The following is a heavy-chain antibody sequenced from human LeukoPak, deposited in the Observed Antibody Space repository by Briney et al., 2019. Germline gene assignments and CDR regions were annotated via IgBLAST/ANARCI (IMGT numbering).Heavy chain of an antibody. J-gene: IGHJ6*03. D-gene: IGHD3-16*01. CDR3: AKDKDYGYYMDV. CDR2: IWYDGSDK. Sequence: GGSLRLSCAASGFTFSSYGMHWVRQAPGKGLEWVAVIWYDGSDKYYADSVKGRFTISRDNSKNTLYLQMNSLRAEDTAAYYCAKDKDYGYYMDVWGKGTTVTVSS. CDR1: GFTFSSYG. V-gene: IGHV3-33*06.